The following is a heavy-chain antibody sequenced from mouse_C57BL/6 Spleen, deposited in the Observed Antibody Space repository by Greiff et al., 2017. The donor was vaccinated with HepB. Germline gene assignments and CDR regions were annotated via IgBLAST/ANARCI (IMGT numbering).Heavy chain of an antibody. CDR3: AREAIYYDYDGRVFAY. V-gene: IGHV1-64*01. J-gene: IGHJ3*01. Sequence: QVHVKQSGAELVKPGASVKLSCKASGYTFTSYWMHWVKQRPGQGLEWIGMIHPNSGSTNYNEKFKSKATLTVDKSSSTAYMQLSSLTSEDSAVYYCAREAIYYDYDGRVFAYWGQGTLVTVSA. CDR1: GYTFTSYW. D-gene: IGHD2-4*01. CDR2: IHPNSGST.